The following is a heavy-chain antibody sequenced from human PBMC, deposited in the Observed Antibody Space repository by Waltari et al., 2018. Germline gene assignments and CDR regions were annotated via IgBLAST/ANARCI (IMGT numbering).Heavy chain of an antibody. V-gene: IGHV3-23*04. J-gene: IGHJ4*02. Sequence: EVQLVESGGGLVQPGGSLRLSCAASGFTFSSYAMSWVRQAQGKGLGWVSSISGSGGSTYYADSGKGRFTISRDNSKNTLYLQMNSLRAEDTAVYYCAKSTSGSPPGYWGQGTLVTVSS. CDR1: GFTFSSYA. D-gene: IGHD1-26*01. CDR3: AKSTSGSPPGY. CDR2: ISGSGGST.